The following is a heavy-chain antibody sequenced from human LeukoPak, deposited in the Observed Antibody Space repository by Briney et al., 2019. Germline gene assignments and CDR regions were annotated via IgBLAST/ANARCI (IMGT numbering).Heavy chain of an antibody. V-gene: IGHV4-34*01. Sequence: PSETLSLTCAVYGGSLSGYYWSWIRQPPGKGLEWIGEINHSGSTNYNPSLKSRVTISVDTSKNQFALKLSSVTAADTAVYYCARWGAARPGHYYYYYMDVWGKGTTVTVSS. D-gene: IGHD6-6*01. CDR3: ARWGAARPGHYYYYYMDV. CDR1: GGSLSGYY. J-gene: IGHJ6*03. CDR2: INHSGST.